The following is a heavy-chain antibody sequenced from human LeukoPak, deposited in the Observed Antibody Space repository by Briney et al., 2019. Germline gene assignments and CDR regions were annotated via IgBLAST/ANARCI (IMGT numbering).Heavy chain of an antibody. D-gene: IGHD1-26*01. CDR3: ARHISGNYGGYFDY. V-gene: IGHV4-38-2*02. Sequence: PSETLSLTCTVSGYSISSGYYWGWIRQPPGKGLEWIGSIYHSGSTYYNPSLKSRVTISVDTSKNQFSLKLSSVTAADTAVYYCARHISGNYGGYFDYWGQGTLVAVSS. CDR2: IYHSGST. J-gene: IGHJ4*02. CDR1: GYSISSGYY.